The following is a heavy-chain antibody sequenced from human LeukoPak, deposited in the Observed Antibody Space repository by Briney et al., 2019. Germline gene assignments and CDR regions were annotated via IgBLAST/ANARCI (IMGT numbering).Heavy chain of an antibody. J-gene: IGHJ2*01. CDR1: GGSISSNY. V-gene: IGHV4-59*08. CDR2: IYYRGST. D-gene: IGHD2-21*02. CDR3: ARRPQVTAFNWYFDL. Sequence: KPSETLSLTCTVSGGSISSNYWSWIRQSPGKGLEWIGYIYYRGSTDYNPSLKSRVTISVDTSKNQFSLKLSSVTAADTAVYYCARRPQVTAFNWYFDLWGRGTLVTVSS.